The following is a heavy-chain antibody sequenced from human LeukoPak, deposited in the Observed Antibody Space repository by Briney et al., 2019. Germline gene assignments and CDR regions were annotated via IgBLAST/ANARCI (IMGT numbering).Heavy chain of an antibody. D-gene: IGHD2-15*01. CDR1: GFTFSSYG. V-gene: IGHV3-30*02. J-gene: IGHJ4*02. CDR3: AKVHCSGGSCYSQGGDFDY. CDR2: IRYDGSNK. Sequence: GGSLRLSCAASGFTFSSYGMHWVRQAPGKRLEWVAFIRYDGSNKYYADSVKGRFTISRDNSKNTLYLQMNSLRAEDTAVYYCAKVHCSGGSCYSQGGDFDYWGQGTLVTVSS.